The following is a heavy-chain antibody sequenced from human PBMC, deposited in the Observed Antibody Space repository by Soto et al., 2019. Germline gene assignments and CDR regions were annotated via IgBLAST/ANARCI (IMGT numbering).Heavy chain of an antibody. V-gene: IGHV4-59*08. J-gene: IGHJ5*02. CDR1: GGSITTYY. Sequence: PSETLSLTCTVSGGSITTYYWSWIRQPPGKGLEWIGYIYYTGTTNYNPSLKSRVTISVDTSKNQFSLKLSSVTAADTAVYYCARTGEYYDFWSGYYSNWFDPWGQGTLVTVSS. CDR2: IYYTGTT. CDR3: ARTGEYYDFWSGYYSNWFDP. D-gene: IGHD3-3*01.